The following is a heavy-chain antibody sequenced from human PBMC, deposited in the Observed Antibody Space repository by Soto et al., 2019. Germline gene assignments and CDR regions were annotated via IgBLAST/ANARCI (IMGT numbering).Heavy chain of an antibody. CDR2: IYYSGST. Sequence: QVQLQESGPGLVKPSQTLSLTCTVSGGSISSGGYYWSWIRQHPGKGLEWIGYIYYSGSTYYNPSLKRRGTISVDTSKNQFSLKLSSVTAADTAVYYCARYLDPYVWSGYYTRGWFDPWGQGTLVTVSS. J-gene: IGHJ5*02. CDR3: ARYLDPYVWSGYYTRGWFDP. CDR1: GGSISSGGYY. V-gene: IGHV4-31*03. D-gene: IGHD3-3*01.